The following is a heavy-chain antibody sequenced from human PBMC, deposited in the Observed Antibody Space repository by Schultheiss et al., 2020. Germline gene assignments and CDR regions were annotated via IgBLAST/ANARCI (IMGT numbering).Heavy chain of an antibody. CDR2: IYYSGST. D-gene: IGHD2-8*01. CDR3: ARASNFNYQYYYGMDV. Sequence: SETLSLTCTVSGGSISSSSYYWGWIRQPPGKGLEWIGYIYYSGSTYYNPSLKSRVAISVDTSKNQLSLKLSSVTAADTAVYYCARASNFNYQYYYGMDVWGQGTTVTVSS. CDR1: GGSISSSSYY. V-gene: IGHV4-31*03. J-gene: IGHJ6*02.